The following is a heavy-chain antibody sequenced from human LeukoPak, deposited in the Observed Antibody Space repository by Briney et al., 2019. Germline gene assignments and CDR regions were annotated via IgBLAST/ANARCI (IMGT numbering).Heavy chain of an antibody. CDR1: GVSISSRSYF. CDR2: IYYSGST. Sequence: SETLSLTCTVSGVSISSRSYFWGWIRQPPGKGLEWIGSIYYSGSTYYNPSLESRVTISVDTSKNQFSLKLSSVTAADTAVYYCARQAPGYSYGYVYWGQGTLVTVSS. D-gene: IGHD5-18*01. CDR3: ARQAPGYSYGYVY. J-gene: IGHJ4*02. V-gene: IGHV4-39*01.